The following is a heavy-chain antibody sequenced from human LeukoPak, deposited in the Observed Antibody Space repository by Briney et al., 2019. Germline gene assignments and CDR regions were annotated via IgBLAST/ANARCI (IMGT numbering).Heavy chain of an antibody. V-gene: IGHV4-39*07. CDR3: ARDIVVVVAAMGRHHNWFDP. Sequence: MPSETLSLTCTVSGGSISSSSYYWGWIRQPPGKGLEWIGSIYYSGSTYYNPSLKSRVTISVDTSKNQFSLKLSSVTAADTAVYYCARDIVVVVAAMGRHHNWFDPWGQGTLVTVSS. CDR1: GGSISSSSYY. CDR2: IYYSGST. D-gene: IGHD2-15*01. J-gene: IGHJ5*02.